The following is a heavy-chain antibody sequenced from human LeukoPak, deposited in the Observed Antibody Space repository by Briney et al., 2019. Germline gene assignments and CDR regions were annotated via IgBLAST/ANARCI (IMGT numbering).Heavy chain of an antibody. Sequence: GGSLRLSCAASGFTFSSYSINWVRQTPGKGLEWVSSISSSSNYIYYADSVKGRFTISRDNAKNSVSLQMNSLRAEDSAVYYCARAGILNCGGDCFFDYWGQGTLVTVSS. D-gene: IGHD2-21*02. CDR1: GFTFSSYS. CDR3: ARAGILNCGGDCFFDY. CDR2: ISSSSNYI. J-gene: IGHJ4*02. V-gene: IGHV3-21*01.